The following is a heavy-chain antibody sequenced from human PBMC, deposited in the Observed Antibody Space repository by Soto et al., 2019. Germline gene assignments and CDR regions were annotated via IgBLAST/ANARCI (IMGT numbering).Heavy chain of an antibody. CDR3: AKDKLNSNYEYYFDH. Sequence: EVQLVESGGGLVQPGRSLRLSCAASGFTLRNYAMHWVRQAPGKGLEWVSGISWSGGTIGYADSVKGRFTISRDNAKNSLYLEMNSLRAEDTALYYCAKDKLNSNYEYYFDHWGQGPLVTVSS. CDR1: GFTLRNYA. V-gene: IGHV3-9*01. CDR2: ISWSGGTI. D-gene: IGHD4-4*01. J-gene: IGHJ4*02.